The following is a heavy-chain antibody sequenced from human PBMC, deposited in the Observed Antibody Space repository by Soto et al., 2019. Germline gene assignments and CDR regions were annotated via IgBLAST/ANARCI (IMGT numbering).Heavy chain of an antibody. Sequence: QVQLVQSGAEVKKPGASVTVSCKASGYTFSRHGISWVRQAPGQGLEWMAWSGNTNYAQKFQGRLTLTTNPSTRTAYVELRSLRSDDTAVYYCARGADDFSSGYYYEYSGQGTLVTVSS. D-gene: IGHD3-3*01. CDR1: GYTFSRHG. CDR3: ARGADDFSSGYYYEY. V-gene: IGHV1-18*04. CDR2: SGNT. J-gene: IGHJ4*02.